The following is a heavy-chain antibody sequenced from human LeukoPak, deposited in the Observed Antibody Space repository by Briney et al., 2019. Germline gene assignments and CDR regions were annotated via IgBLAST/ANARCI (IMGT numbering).Heavy chain of an antibody. CDR1: GGSISSSIYY. Sequence: PSETLSLTCTVSGGSISSSIYYWGWIRQPPGKGLEWIGSIYYSGSTYYNPSLKSRVTISVDTSKNQFSLKLSSVTAADTAVYYCARSPQNLDVWGQGTTVTVSS. CDR2: IYYSGST. J-gene: IGHJ6*02. V-gene: IGHV4-39*01. CDR3: ARSPQNLDV.